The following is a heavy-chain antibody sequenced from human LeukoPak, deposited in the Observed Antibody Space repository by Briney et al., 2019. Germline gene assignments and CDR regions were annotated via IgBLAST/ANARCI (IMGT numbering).Heavy chain of an antibody. CDR3: AKNGYSSGWYMYYFDY. Sequence: GGSLRLSCAASGLSFDSSGMHWVRQAPGKGLEWVAVISYDGKNKYYADSVRGRFTVPRDNSMNTLYLQMNSLRTEDTAVYYCAKNGYSSGWYMYYFDYWGQGALVTVSS. J-gene: IGHJ4*02. CDR2: ISYDGKNK. D-gene: IGHD6-19*01. V-gene: IGHV3-30*18. CDR1: GLSFDSSG.